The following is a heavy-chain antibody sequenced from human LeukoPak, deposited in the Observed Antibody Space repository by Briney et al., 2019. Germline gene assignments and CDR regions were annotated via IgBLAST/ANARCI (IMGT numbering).Heavy chain of an antibody. CDR2: INPNSGGT. V-gene: IGHV1-2*02. Sequence: GESLKISCKASGYTFTGYYMHWVRQAPGQGLEWMGWINPNSGGTNYAQKFQGRVTMTRDTSISTAYMELSRLRSDDTAVYYCARDQGSSTTGWFDPWGQGTLVTVSS. D-gene: IGHD6-6*01. CDR1: GYTFTGYY. J-gene: IGHJ5*02. CDR3: ARDQGSSTTGWFDP.